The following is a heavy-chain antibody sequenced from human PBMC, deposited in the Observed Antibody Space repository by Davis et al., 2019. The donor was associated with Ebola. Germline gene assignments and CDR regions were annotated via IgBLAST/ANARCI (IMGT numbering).Heavy chain of an antibody. Sequence: GGSLRLSCAASGFTFSSYWMSWVRQAPGKGLEWVANIKQDGSEKYYVDSVKGRFTISRDNAKNSLYLQMNSLRAEDTAVYYCARDAWHDILTGYQDYWGQGTLVTVSS. V-gene: IGHV3-7*03. CDR3: ARDAWHDILTGYQDY. CDR2: IKQDGSEK. D-gene: IGHD3-9*01. CDR1: GFTFSSYW. J-gene: IGHJ4*02.